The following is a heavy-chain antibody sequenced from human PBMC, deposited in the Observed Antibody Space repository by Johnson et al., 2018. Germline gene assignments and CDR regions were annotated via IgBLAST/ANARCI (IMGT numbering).Heavy chain of an antibody. Sequence: EVQLVESGGGLVQPGGSLRLSCAASGFTVSSNYMSWVRQAPGKGLEWVSVIYSGGSTYYADSVKGRFTISRDNSKNTLYLQMNSLRAEDTAVYYGARDWGSYYSYYYYMDVWGKGTTVTVSS. CDR2: IYSGGST. CDR3: ARDWGSYYSYYYYMDV. CDR1: GFTVSSNY. V-gene: IGHV3-66*02. D-gene: IGHD1-26*01. J-gene: IGHJ6*03.